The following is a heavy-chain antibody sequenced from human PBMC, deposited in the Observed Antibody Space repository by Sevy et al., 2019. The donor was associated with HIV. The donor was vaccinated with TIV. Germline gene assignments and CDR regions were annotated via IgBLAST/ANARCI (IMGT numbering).Heavy chain of an antibody. CDR2: IKSKTDGGTT. CDR1: GFTFSNAW. CDR3: TTDYYDSSGYYYIGLNYYYYMDV. Sequence: GGSLRLSCAASGFTFSNAWMSWVRQAPGKGLEWVGRIKSKTDGGTTDYAAPVKGRFTISRDDSKNTLYLQMNSLKTEDTAVYYCTTDYYDSSGYYYIGLNYYYYMDVWGKGTTVTVSS. J-gene: IGHJ6*03. V-gene: IGHV3-15*01. D-gene: IGHD3-22*01.